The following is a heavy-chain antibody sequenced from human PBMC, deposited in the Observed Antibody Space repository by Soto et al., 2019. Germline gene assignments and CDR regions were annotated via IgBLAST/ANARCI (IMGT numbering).Heavy chain of an antibody. CDR2: ISGSGGST. V-gene: IGHV3-23*01. D-gene: IGHD6-19*01. CDR3: AKDLVAGPMGIAVAGTLRYYYYGMDV. Sequence: GGSLRLSCAASGFTFSSYAMSWVRQAPGKGLEWVSAISGSGGSTYYADSVKGRFTISRDNSKNTLYLQMNSLRAEDTAVYYCAKDLVAGPMGIAVAGTLRYYYYGMDVWGQGTTVTVSS. J-gene: IGHJ6*02. CDR1: GFTFSSYA.